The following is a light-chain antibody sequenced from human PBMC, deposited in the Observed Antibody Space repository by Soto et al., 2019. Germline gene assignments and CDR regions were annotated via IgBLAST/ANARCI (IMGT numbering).Light chain of an antibody. V-gene: IGKV1-27*01. CDR1: QGISNY. CDR3: QTYNSAPTWT. CDR2: AAS. J-gene: IGKJ1*01. Sequence: DIPMTQSPSSLSASVGDRITITCRASQGISNYLAWYQQKPGKVPKLLIYAASTLQSGVPSRFGGSGSGTDFTLTVSSRQPEDVATYYCQTYNSAPTWTFGQGTKVEIK.